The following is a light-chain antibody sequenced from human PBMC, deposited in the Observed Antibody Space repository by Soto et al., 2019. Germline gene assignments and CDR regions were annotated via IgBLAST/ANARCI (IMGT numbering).Light chain of an antibody. CDR1: SSNIGNNY. CDR3: GTWDSSLSARV. CDR2: DNN. Sequence: QSVLTPPPSVSAAPGQKVTISCSGSSSNIGNNYVSWYQQLPGTAPKLLIYDNNKRPSGIPDRFSGSKSGTSATLGITGLQTGDEADYYCGTWDSSLSARVFGTGTKVTVL. V-gene: IGLV1-51*01. J-gene: IGLJ1*01.